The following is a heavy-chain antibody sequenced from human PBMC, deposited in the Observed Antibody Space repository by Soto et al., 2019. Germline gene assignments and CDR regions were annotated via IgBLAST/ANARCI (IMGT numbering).Heavy chain of an antibody. D-gene: IGHD5-18*01. J-gene: IGHJ4*02. V-gene: IGHV4-31*03. CDR1: GGSISSGGYY. CDR2: IYYSGST. Sequence: QVQLQESGPGLVKPSQTLSLTCTVSGGSISSGGYYWSWIRQHPGKGLEWIGYIYYSGSTYYNPSLKSRVTMSVDTSKNQFSLKLSSVTAADTAVYYCASGGYSYGGPGHYFDYWGQGTLVTVSS. CDR3: ASGGYSYGGPGHYFDY.